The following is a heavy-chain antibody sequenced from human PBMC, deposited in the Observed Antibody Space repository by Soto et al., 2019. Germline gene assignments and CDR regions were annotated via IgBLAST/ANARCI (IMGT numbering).Heavy chain of an antibody. V-gene: IGHV1-2*04. CDR1: GYTFTDYY. CDR2: INPQSGGT. J-gene: IGHJ4*02. CDR3: ARVPNFFEYSSPTPAYHFDY. Sequence: QVQLVQSGAEVKNPGASVKVSCRTSGYTFTDYYLHWVRQAPGQGLEWMGWINPQSGGTNYAQRFRDWGTFTRDSSISTAYMEPSRLKSDSTAVDYWARVPNFFEYSSPTPAYHFDYWGQGTLVTVSS. D-gene: IGHD6-6*01.